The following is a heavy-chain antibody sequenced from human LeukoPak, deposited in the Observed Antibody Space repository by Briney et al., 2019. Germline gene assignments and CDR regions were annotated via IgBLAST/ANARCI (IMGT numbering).Heavy chain of an antibody. CDR1: GYTFTGYY. D-gene: IGHD6-19*01. CDR2: INPNSGGT. CDR3: ARAGSSVANWFDP. J-gene: IGHJ5*02. Sequence: ASVKVSCKASGYTFTGYYMHWVRQAPGQGLEWMGWINPNSGGTNYAQKFQGRVTMTRDTSISTAYMELSRLRSDDTAVYYCARAGSSVANWFDPWGQGTLVTVSS. V-gene: IGHV1-2*02.